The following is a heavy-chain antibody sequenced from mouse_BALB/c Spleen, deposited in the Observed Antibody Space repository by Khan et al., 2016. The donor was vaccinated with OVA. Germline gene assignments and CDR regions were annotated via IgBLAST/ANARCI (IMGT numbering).Heavy chain of an antibody. D-gene: IGHD4-1*01. CDR2: ISSGADYT. V-gene: IGHV5-6*01. Sequence: EVKLVESGGDLVKPGGSLKLSCAASGFTFSSYSMSWVRQTPDKRLEWVATISSGADYTYYPDSVKGRFTISRDNAKNTLYLQMSSLKSEDTAMYYWASHLTGSFAYWGQGTLVTVSA. CDR3: ASHLTGSFAY. J-gene: IGHJ3*01. CDR1: GFTFSSYS.